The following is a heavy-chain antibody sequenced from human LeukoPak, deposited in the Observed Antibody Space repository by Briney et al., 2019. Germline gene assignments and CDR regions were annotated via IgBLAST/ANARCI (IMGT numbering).Heavy chain of an antibody. CDR1: GGSFSGYY. Sequence: SETLSLTCAVYGGSFSGYYWSWIRQPPGKGLEWIGEINHSGSTNYNPSLKSRVTIPVDTSKNQFSLKLSSVTAADTAVYYCARGLGGYCSSTSCRSAEYFQHWGQGTLVTVSS. CDR2: INHSGST. D-gene: IGHD2-2*01. V-gene: IGHV4-34*01. J-gene: IGHJ1*01. CDR3: ARGLGGYCSSTSCRSAEYFQH.